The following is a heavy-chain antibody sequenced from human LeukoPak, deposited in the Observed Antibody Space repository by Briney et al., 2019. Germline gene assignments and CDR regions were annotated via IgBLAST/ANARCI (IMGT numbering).Heavy chain of an antibody. CDR3: ARDYCSSTSCYLYYYYGMDV. CDR1: GFTFSSYE. V-gene: IGHV3-48*03. CDR2: ISSSGSTI. Sequence: HPGGSLRLSCAASGFTFSSYEMNWVRQAPGKGLEWVSYISSSGSTIYYADSVKGRFTISRDNAKTSEYLQMNRLRDEDTAVYYCARDYCSSTSCYLYYYYGMDVWGQGTTVTVSS. D-gene: IGHD2-2*01. J-gene: IGHJ6*02.